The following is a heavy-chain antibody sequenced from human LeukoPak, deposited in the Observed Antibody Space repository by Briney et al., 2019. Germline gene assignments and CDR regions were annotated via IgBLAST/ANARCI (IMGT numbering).Heavy chain of an antibody. V-gene: IGHV3-7*01. J-gene: IGHJ4*02. D-gene: IGHD3-22*01. CDR1: GFTFSSHW. Sequence: GGSLRLSCAASGFTFSSHWMTWIRQAPGKGLEWVASIKKDVGEKFYVDSVKGRFTISRDNSKNTLYLQMNSLRAEDTAVYYCARDQIVVVQYYFDYWGQGTLVTVSS. CDR3: ARDQIVVVQYYFDY. CDR2: IKKDVGEK.